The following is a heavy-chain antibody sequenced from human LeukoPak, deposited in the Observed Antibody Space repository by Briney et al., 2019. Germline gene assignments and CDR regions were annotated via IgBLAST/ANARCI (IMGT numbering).Heavy chain of an antibody. J-gene: IGHJ3*02. CDR2: IRGSGGST. CDR1: GFTLSSYA. V-gene: IGHV3-23*01. D-gene: IGHD1-26*01. Sequence: PGGSLRPSCAVSGFTLSSYAMSWVRQAAGKGLGWVSSIRGSGGSTYYADSVKGRFTISRDNSKNTLYLQMNSLRAEDTAVYYCAKGLRVAVWDSFNDAFDIWGQGTMVTVSS. CDR3: AKGLRVAVWDSFNDAFDI.